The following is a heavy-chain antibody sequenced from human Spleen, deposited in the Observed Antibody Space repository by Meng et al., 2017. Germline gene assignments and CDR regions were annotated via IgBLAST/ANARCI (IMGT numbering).Heavy chain of an antibody. CDR2: IETKPNNYAT. CDR1: GVTFSGSD. V-gene: IGHV3-73*01. Sequence: GESLKISCAVSGVTFSGSDIHWVRQASGKGLEWVGRIETKPNNYATSYAASVRGRFTISRDDSKNTAYLEMNSLITEDTAVYFCATGAAAADHWGQGTLVTVSS. J-gene: IGHJ4*02. CDR3: ATGAAAADH. D-gene: IGHD6-13*01.